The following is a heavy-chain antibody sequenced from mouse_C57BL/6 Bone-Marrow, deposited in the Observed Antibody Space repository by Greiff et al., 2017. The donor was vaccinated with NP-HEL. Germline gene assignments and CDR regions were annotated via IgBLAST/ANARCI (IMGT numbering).Heavy chain of an antibody. D-gene: IGHD1-1*02. CDR3: ASGYYGYFDV. CDR1: GYTFTNYW. CDR2: IYPGGGYT. V-gene: IGHV1-63*01. J-gene: IGHJ1*03. Sequence: LVESGAELVRPGTSVKMSCKASGYTFTNYWIGWAKQRPGHGLEWIGDIYPGGGYTNYNEKFKGKATLTADKSSSTAYMQFSSLTSEDSAIYYCASGYYGYFDVWGTGTTVTVSS.